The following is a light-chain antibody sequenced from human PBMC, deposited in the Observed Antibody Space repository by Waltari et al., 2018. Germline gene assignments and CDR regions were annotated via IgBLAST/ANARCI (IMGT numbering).Light chain of an antibody. CDR3: QAWDSSTVV. CDR1: ELGDKY. J-gene: IGLJ3*02. V-gene: IGLV3-1*01. Sequence: SYELTQPPSVSVSPGQTASITCTGNELGDKYACWYQQKPGQSPILVIYRNDKRPSGLPERFSGSNSGNTATLTISGTQAMDEADYYCQAWDSSTVVFGGGTKLTVL. CDR2: RND.